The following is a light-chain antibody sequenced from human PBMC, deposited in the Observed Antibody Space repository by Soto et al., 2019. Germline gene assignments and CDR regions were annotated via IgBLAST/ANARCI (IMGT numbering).Light chain of an antibody. CDR1: SSDVGAYNY. CDR3: TSYAGSDIWV. J-gene: IGLJ3*02. CDR2: EVS. V-gene: IGLV2-8*01. Sequence: QSVLTQPPSASGSTGQSVTISCTGTSSDVGAYNYVSWYQQYPGKAPKLMIYEVSKRPSGVPDRFSGSKSGKTASLTVSGLQPEDEADYYCTSYAGSDIWVFGGGTKLTVL.